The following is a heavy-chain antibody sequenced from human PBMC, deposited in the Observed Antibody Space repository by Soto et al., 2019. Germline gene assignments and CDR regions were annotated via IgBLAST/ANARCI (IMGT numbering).Heavy chain of an antibody. Sequence: ASVKVSCKASGGTFSSYAISWVRQAPGQGLEWMGGIIPIFGTANYAQKFQGRVTITADESTSTAYMELSSLRSEDTAVYYCVSGYCSGGSCYLLGFDYWGQGTLVTVSS. CDR3: VSGYCSGGSCYLLGFDY. CDR2: IIPIFGTA. D-gene: IGHD2-15*01. J-gene: IGHJ4*02. CDR1: GGTFSSYA. V-gene: IGHV1-69*13.